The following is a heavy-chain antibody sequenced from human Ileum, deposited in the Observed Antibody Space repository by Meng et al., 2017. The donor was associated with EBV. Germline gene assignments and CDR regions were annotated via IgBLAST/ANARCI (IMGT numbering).Heavy chain of an antibody. J-gene: IGHJ5*02. V-gene: IGHV4-4*02. Sequence: QAEAQESGPMLVKPSGTVSLRCAVSGGSIISSKWWSWVRQSPGTGLEWIGEIYHHGTTNYNPSLKSRVTISVDTSKNKFFLNLTSLTAADTAVYYCARLDSSGYYFGGWFDPWGQGILVTVSS. CDR3: ARLDSSGYYFGGWFDP. D-gene: IGHD3-22*01. CDR2: IYHHGTT. CDR1: GGSIISSKW.